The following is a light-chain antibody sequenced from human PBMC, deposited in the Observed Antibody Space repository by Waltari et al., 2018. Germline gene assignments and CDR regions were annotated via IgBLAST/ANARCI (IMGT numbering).Light chain of an antibody. CDR2: GAS. V-gene: IGKV3-20*01. CDR3: QQYGSSVMYT. CDR1: QSLSRSR. Sequence: RAIQSLSRSRIAWYLHKPGQAPRLLIYGASARATGIPDRFSGSGSGTDFSLTISRVEPEDFAVYYCQQYGSSVMYTFGQGTKLEIK. J-gene: IGKJ2*01.